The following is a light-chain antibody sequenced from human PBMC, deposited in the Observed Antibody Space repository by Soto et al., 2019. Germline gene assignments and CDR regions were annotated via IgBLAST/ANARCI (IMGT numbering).Light chain of an antibody. CDR3: QKYNNWPPS. J-gene: IGKJ5*01. CDR1: ESVGRH. V-gene: IGKV3-15*01. Sequence: TQSPATLSLCPWGSASLSCRASESVGRHLACYHQKPGQAPKHHIFDASTRATGVPDRFSGSGSGTEFTLTVSSLQSEDIAVYFCQKYNNWPPSLGQGTRLEIK. CDR2: DAS.